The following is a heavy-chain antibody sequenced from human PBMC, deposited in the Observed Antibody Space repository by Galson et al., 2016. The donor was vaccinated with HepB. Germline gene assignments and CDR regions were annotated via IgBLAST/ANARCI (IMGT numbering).Heavy chain of an antibody. V-gene: IGHV3-74*01. CDR2: MNTAGSVT. D-gene: IGHD1-26*01. J-gene: IGHJ4*02. Sequence: SLRLSCAVSGFTFGNYWMHWVRQAPGKGLVWVSRMNTAGSVTDYADSVKGRFTISRDNAKNTLYLQMHSLRAEDTAVYYCARDVPVGRGRGVEPADPLDYWGQGTLVTVSS. CDR1: GFTFGNYW. CDR3: ARDVPVGRGRGVEPADPLDY.